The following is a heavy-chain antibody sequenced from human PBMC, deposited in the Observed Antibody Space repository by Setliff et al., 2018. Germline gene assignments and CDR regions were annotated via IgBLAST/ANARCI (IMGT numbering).Heavy chain of an antibody. CDR2: INPSGGST. V-gene: IGHV1-46*01. D-gene: IGHD3-10*01. J-gene: IGHJ6*03. CDR3: ARDEVRGVTNPSYNMDV. CDR1: GYTFTSYY. Sequence: ASVKVSCKASGYTFTSYYMHWVRQAPGQGLEWMGIINPSGGSTSYAQKFQGRVTMTRDTSTSTVYMELSSLRSEDTAVYYCARDEVRGVTNPSYNMDVGGRGTAVTVSS.